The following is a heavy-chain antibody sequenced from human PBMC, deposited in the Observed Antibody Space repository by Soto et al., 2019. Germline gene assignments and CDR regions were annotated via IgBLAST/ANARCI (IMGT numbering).Heavy chain of an antibody. CDR1: GDSVSSYY. V-gene: IGHV4-59*02. CDR2: IYYSGST. D-gene: IGHD3-9*01. Sequence: QVQLQESGPGLVKPSETLSLTCTVSGDSVSSYYWSWIRQPPGKGLEWIGYIYYSGSTNYNPALKSRVTISVDTSKNQFSLKLSSVTAADTAVYYCAGSNDILTGFSSPHFDYWRQGTVFTVSS. J-gene: IGHJ4*02. CDR3: AGSNDILTGFSSPHFDY.